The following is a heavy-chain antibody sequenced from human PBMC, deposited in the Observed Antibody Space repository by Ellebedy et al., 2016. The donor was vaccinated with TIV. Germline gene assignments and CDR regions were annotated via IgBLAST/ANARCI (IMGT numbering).Heavy chain of an antibody. D-gene: IGHD6-19*01. Sequence: PGGSLRLSCADSGFTFSSYAMTWVRQAPGKGLEWVSAISGSGSITYYADSVKGRFTISRDNSKNTLYLQMNSLRAGDTAVYYCVKDYSSGWLSFAMDVWGQGTTVTVS. CDR1: GFTFSSYA. CDR2: ISGSGSIT. CDR3: VKDYSSGWLSFAMDV. V-gene: IGHV3-23*01. J-gene: IGHJ6*02.